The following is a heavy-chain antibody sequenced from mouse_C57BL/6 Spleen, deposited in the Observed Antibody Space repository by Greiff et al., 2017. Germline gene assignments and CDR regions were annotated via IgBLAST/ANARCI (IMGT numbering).Heavy chain of an antibody. J-gene: IGHJ3*01. CDR3: ASEDYDGAWFAD. D-gene: IGHD2-4*01. CDR1: GYTFTSYW. CDR2: IDPSDSET. V-gene: IGHV1-52*01. Sequence: VKQSCKASGYTFTSYWMHWVKQRPIQGLEWIGNIDPSDSETHYNQKFKDKATLTVDKSSSTAYMQLSSLTSEDSAVYYCASEDYDGAWFADWGQGTLVTVSA.